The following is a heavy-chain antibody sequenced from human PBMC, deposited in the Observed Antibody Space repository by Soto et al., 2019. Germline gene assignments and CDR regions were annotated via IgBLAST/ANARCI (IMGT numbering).Heavy chain of an antibody. V-gene: IGHV3-21*01. J-gene: IGHJ4*02. CDR3: AREGAQCSGGTCYSVGFDS. D-gene: IGHD2-15*01. CDR1: GFTFSNYV. Sequence: EVQLVESGGGLVKPGGSLRLSCSASGFTFSNYVMNWVRQAPGKGLEWVSSISSSSGYIYYANSVQGRFTISRDNAKNSLYLQMNSLRAEDTAVYYCAREGAQCSGGTCYSVGFDSWGQGTLVTVSS. CDR2: ISSSSGYI.